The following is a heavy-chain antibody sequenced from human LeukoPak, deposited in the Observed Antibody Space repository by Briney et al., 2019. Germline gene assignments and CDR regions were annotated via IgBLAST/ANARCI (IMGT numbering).Heavy chain of an antibody. V-gene: IGHV4-31*03. CDR2: IYYSGRT. D-gene: IGHD2-2*01. CDR3: ARAPHYCSSTSCKPFFDP. CDR1: AGSISSGGYY. Sequence: SETLSLTCTVSAGSISSGGYYWSWIRQHPGRGLEWIGYIYYSGRTYYNPSLKSRVTISVDTSKNQFSLKLSSVTAADTAVYYCARAPHYCSSTSCKPFFDPWGQGTLVTVSS. J-gene: IGHJ5*02.